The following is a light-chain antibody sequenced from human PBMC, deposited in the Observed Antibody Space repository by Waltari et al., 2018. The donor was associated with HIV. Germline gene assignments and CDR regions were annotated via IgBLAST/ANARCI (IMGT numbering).Light chain of an antibody. V-gene: IGLV1-40*01. CDR1: SSNIGAGYD. CDR2: GNS. Sequence: QSVLTQPPSVSGAPGQRVTISCTGSSSNIGAGYDVPWYQQLPGTAPNLLIYGNSNRPSGVPDRFSGSKSGTSASLAITGLQAEDEADYYCQSYDSSLSGSWVFGGGTKLTVL. CDR3: QSYDSSLSGSWV. J-gene: IGLJ3*02.